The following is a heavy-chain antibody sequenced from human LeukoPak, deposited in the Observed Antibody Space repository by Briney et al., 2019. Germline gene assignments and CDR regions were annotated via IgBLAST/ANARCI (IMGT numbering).Heavy chain of an antibody. V-gene: IGHV3-23*01. J-gene: IGHJ4*02. CDR2: ISGSGGST. CDR3: AKDRYSSGWYDYFDY. D-gene: IGHD6-19*01. Sequence: HPGGSLRLSCAASEFTFSSYAMSWVRQAPGKGLEWVSAISGSGGSTYYADSVKGRFTISRDNSKNTLYLQMNSLRAEDTAVYYCAKDRYSSGWYDYFDYWGQGTLVTVSS. CDR1: EFTFSSYA.